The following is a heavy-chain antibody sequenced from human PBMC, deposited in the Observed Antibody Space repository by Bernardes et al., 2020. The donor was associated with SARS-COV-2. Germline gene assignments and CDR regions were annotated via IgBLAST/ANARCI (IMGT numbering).Heavy chain of an antibody. CDR2: IYPGDSDT. V-gene: IGHV5-51*01. CDR3: ARHAFWSNYYSHMDV. CDR1: GYSFTNYW. Sequence: GESLKISCKGSGYSFTNYWIGWVRQMPGKGLEWMGIIYPGDSDTRYSQSFQGQVIISADKSISTAYLQWSSLTASDTAIYYCARHAFWSNYYSHMDVWGQGTTVTVSS. J-gene: IGHJ6*02. D-gene: IGHD3-3*01.